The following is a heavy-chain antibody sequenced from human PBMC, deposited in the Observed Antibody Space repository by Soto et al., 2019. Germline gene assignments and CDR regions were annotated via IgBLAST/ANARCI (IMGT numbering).Heavy chain of an antibody. D-gene: IGHD4-4*01. CDR2: ISYDGSNK. J-gene: IGHJ6*02. CDR3: ARDQGDGRPYSNYGAYYYGMDV. CDR1: GFTFSSYA. Sequence: GGSLRLSCAASGFTFSSYAMHWVRQAPGKGLEWVAVISYDGSNKYYADSVKGRFTISRDNSKNTLYLQMNSLRAEDTAVYYCARDQGDGRPYSNYGAYYYGMDVWGQGTTVTVSS. V-gene: IGHV3-30-3*01.